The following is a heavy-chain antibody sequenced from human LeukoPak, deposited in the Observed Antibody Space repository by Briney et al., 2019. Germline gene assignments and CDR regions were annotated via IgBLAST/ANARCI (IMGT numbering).Heavy chain of an antibody. CDR3: AELGITMIGGV. J-gene: IGHJ6*04. CDR2: IISSSSSSYI. CDR1: GFTFSFYS. Sequence: GGSLRLSCAASGFTFSFYSMNWVRQAPGKGLEWVASIISSSSSSYIYYADSVKGRFTISRDNAKNSLYLQMNSLRAEDTAVYYCAELGITMIGGVWGKGTTVTISS. D-gene: IGHD3-10*02. V-gene: IGHV3-21*01.